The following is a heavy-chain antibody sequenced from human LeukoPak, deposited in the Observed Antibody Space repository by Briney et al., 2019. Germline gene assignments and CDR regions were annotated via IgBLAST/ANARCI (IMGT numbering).Heavy chain of an antibody. V-gene: IGHV4-61*02. D-gene: IGHD4-17*01. Sequence: PSQTLSLTCTVSGGSISSGSYYWSWIRQPAGKGLEWIGRIYTSGSANYNPSLKSRVTISVDTSKNQFSLKLSSVTAADTAVYYCARRDGDYYYYMDVWGKGTTVTVPS. CDR2: IYTSGSA. J-gene: IGHJ6*03. CDR1: GGSISSGSYY. CDR3: ARRDGDYYYYMDV.